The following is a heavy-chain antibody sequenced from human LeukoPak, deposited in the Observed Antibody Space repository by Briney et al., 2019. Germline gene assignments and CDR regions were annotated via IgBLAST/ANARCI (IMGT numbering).Heavy chain of an antibody. V-gene: IGHV4-59*01. J-gene: IGHJ6*02. CDR3: ARIGYCSSTSCYHHEGYYYYGMDV. CDR1: GGSISSYY. D-gene: IGHD2-2*01. Sequence: SETLSLTCTVSGGSISSYYWSWIRQPPGKGLEWIGYIYYSGSTNYNPSLKSRVTISVDTSKNQFSLKLSSVTAADTAVYYCARIGYCSSTSCYHHEGYYYYGMDVWGQGTTVTVSS. CDR2: IYYSGST.